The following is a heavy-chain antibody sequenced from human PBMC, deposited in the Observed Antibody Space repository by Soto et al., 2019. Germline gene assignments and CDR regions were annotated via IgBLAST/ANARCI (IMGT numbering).Heavy chain of an antibody. J-gene: IGHJ4*02. CDR1: GFTFSSYT. CDR3: ARFEYQLPTLYFDY. Sequence: EVQLVESGGGLVKPGGSLRLSCAASGFTFSSYTMNWVRQAPGKGLEWVSSISSSGNSIYYADSVKGRFIISRDNAKNSLYLQMNSLRAEDTAAYYCARFEYQLPTLYFDYWGQGTLVTVSS. D-gene: IGHD2-2*01. CDR2: ISSSGNSI. V-gene: IGHV3-21*01.